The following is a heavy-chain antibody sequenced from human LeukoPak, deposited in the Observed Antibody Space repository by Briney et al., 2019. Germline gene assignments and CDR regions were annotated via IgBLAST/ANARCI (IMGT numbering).Heavy chain of an antibody. Sequence: GGSLRLSCVASGFTFSRSGMHWVRQAPGKGLEWVSSISSSSSYIYYADSVKGRFTISRDNAKNSLYLQMNSLRAEDTAVYYCARDLPGGYSYGPGVYWGQGTLVTVSS. CDR3: ARDLPGGYSYGPGVY. CDR2: ISSSSSYI. J-gene: IGHJ4*02. D-gene: IGHD5-18*01. CDR1: GFTFSRSG. V-gene: IGHV3-21*01.